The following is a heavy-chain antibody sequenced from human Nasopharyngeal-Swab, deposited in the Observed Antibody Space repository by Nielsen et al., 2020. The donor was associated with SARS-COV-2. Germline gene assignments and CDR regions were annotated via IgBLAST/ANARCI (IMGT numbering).Heavy chain of an antibody. CDR1: RCTFISCG. CDR3: ARGGFLLKDYYYCYYYIDV. V-gene: IGHV1-69*10. CDR2: IIPILPIT. D-gene: IGHD2-15*01. J-gene: IGHJ6*03. Sequence: VNVSCKTSRCTFISCGISWFRQAPGQGLEWMGAIIPILPITNYAQKFQDRVTITSDKSTKTAYMELSSLRSEDTAAYYCARGGFLLKDYYYCYYYIDVWGKGTTVTVSS.